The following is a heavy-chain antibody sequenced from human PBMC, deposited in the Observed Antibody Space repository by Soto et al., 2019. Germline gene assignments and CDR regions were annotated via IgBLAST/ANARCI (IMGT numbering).Heavy chain of an antibody. D-gene: IGHD1-1*01. CDR1: GYTFTSYG. CDR2: ISAHNGNT. J-gene: IGHJ4*02. CDR3: ARGRYGDY. V-gene: IGHV1-18*01. Sequence: QVHLVQSGAEVKKPGASVKVSCKASGYTFTSYGITWVRQAPGQGLEWMGWISAHNGNTDYAQKLQGRVSVTRDTSTSTAYMELRRLRSDDTAVYYCARGRYGDYWGQGALVTVSS.